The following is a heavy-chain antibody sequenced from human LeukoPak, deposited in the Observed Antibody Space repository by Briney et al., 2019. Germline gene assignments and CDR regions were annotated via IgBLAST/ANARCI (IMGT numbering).Heavy chain of an antibody. V-gene: IGHV3-21*01. J-gene: IGHJ6*02. CDR1: GFTFSSYN. CDR3: ARDLLAGPGYSYGYYGMDV. Sequence: PGGSLRLSCAASGFTFSSYNMNWVRQAPGKGLGWVSSISSGSGYTSYADSVKGRVTISRDNAKNSLYLQMNSLRAEDTAVYYCARDLLAGPGYSYGYYGMDVWGQGTTVTVSS. D-gene: IGHD5-18*01. CDR2: ISSGSGYT.